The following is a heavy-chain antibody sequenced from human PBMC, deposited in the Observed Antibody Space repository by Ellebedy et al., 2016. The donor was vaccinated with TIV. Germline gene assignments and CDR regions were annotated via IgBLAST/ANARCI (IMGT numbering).Heavy chain of an antibody. D-gene: IGHD6-13*01. CDR2: ISSSSRTI. CDR3: AAAAGAGDDAFDI. J-gene: IGHJ3*02. CDR1: GFTFIIYS. Sequence: GGSLRLSXPASGFTFIIYSLNWVRQAPGKGLEWVSYISSSSRTIYYADSVKGRFTISRDNAKNSLYLQMNSLRAEDTAVYYCAAAAGAGDDAFDIWGQGTMVTVSS. V-gene: IGHV3-48*01.